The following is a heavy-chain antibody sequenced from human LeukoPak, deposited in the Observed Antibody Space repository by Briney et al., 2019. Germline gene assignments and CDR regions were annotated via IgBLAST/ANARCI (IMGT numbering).Heavy chain of an antibody. CDR3: ARDNGAAAVNFDY. CDR1: GFTFSDYY. Sequence: GGSLTLSCAASGFTFSDYYMSWIRQAPGKGLEWVSYISSSGSTIYCADSVKGRFTISRDNAKNSLYLQMNSLRAEDTAVYYCARDNGAAAVNFDYWGQGTLVTVSS. J-gene: IGHJ4*02. V-gene: IGHV3-11*04. CDR2: ISSSGSTI. D-gene: IGHD6-13*01.